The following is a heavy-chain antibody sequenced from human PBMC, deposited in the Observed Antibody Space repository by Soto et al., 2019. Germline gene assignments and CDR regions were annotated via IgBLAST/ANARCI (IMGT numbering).Heavy chain of an antibody. CDR1: GFTFSDYH. Sequence: GGSLRLSCAASGFTFSDYHMSWIRQAPGKGLEWVSYISSSSSYTNYADSVEGRFTISRDNAKNSLYLQMNSLRAEDTAVYYCARVLDGYSFDYWGQGTLVTVSS. CDR2: ISSSSSYT. J-gene: IGHJ4*02. V-gene: IGHV3-11*06. D-gene: IGHD3-3*01. CDR3: ARVLDGYSFDY.